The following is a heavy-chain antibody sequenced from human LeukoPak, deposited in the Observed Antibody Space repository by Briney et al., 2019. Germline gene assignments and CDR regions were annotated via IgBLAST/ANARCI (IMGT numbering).Heavy chain of an antibody. V-gene: IGHV5-51*01. CDR3: ARRAITMVRGVNLGGYYFDY. Sequence: GESLKISCKGSGYSFTSYWIGWVRQMPGKGLEWMGIIYPGDSDTRYSPSFQGQVTISADKSISTAYLQWSSLKASATAMYYCARRAITMVRGVNLGGYYFDYWGQGPLVTVSS. D-gene: IGHD3-10*01. J-gene: IGHJ4*02. CDR1: GYSFTSYW. CDR2: IYPGDSDT.